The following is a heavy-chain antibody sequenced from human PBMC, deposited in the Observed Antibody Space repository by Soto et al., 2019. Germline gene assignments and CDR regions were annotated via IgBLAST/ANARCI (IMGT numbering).Heavy chain of an antibody. CDR1: GFTFSSYW. V-gene: IGHV3-7*04. CDR2: IKQDGSEK. CDR3: ARDPNIVVVPAAIYYYYGMDV. Sequence: EVQLVESGGGLVQPGGSLRLSCAASGFTFSSYWMSWVRQAPGKGLEWVANIKQDGSEKYYVDSVKGRFTISRDNAKNSLYLQMNSLISEDTAVYYCARDPNIVVVPAAIYYYYGMDVWGQRTTVTVSS. D-gene: IGHD2-2*01. J-gene: IGHJ6*02.